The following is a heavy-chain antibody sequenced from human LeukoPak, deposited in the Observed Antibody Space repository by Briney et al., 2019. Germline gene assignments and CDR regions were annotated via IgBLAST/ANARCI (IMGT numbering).Heavy chain of an antibody. CDR2: ISYDGSNK. V-gene: IGHV3-30*04. CDR1: GFTFSSYA. J-gene: IGHJ3*02. Sequence: GGSLRLSCAASGFTFSSYAMHWVRQAPGEGLEWVAVISYDGSNKYYADSVKGRFTISRDNSKNTLYLQMNSLRAEDTAVYYCAREIWFGDTVFFDAFDIWGQGTMVTVSS. CDR3: AREIWFGDTVFFDAFDI. D-gene: IGHD3-10*01.